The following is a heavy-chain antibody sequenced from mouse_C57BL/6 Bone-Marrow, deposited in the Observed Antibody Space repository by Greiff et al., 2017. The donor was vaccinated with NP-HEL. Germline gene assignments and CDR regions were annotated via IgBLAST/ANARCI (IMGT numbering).Heavy chain of an antibody. V-gene: IGHV5-17*01. D-gene: IGHD2-4*01. CDR1: GFTFSDYG. Sequence: EVKLVESGGGLVKPGGSLKLSCAASGFTFSDYGMHWVRQAPEEGLEWVAYISSGSSTIYYADTVKGRFTISRDNAKNTLFLQMTSLRSEDTAMYYCARQYDYDRAWFAYWGQGTLVTVSA. CDR3: ARQYDYDRAWFAY. CDR2: ISSGSSTI. J-gene: IGHJ3*01.